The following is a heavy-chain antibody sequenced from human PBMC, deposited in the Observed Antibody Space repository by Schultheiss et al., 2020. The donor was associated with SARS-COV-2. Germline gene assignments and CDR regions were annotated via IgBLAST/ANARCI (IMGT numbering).Heavy chain of an antibody. Sequence: GSLRLSCAVYGGSFSGYYWSWIRQPPGKGLEWIGEINHSGRTNYNPSLKSRVTISVDTSKNQFSLKLSSVTAADTAVYYCARVVSGSIDYWGQGTLVTVSS. CDR2: INHSGRT. D-gene: IGHD3-3*01. CDR1: GGSFSGYY. J-gene: IGHJ4*02. V-gene: IGHV4-34*01. CDR3: ARVVSGSIDY.